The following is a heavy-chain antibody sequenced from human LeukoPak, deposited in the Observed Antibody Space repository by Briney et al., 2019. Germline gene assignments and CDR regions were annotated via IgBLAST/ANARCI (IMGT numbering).Heavy chain of an antibody. D-gene: IGHD6-6*01. V-gene: IGHV3-21*01. CDR2: ISSSSSYI. J-gene: IGHJ4*02. Sequence: GGSLRLSCAASGFTSSSYSMNWVRQAPGKGLEWVSSISSSSSYIYYADSVKGRFTISRDNAKNSLYLQMNSLRAEDTAVYYCAREGSSSLYYFDYWGQGTLVTVSS. CDR1: GFTSSSYS. CDR3: AREGSSSLYYFDY.